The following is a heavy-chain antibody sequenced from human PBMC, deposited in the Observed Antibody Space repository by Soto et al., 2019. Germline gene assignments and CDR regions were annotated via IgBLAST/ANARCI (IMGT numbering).Heavy chain of an antibody. CDR1: GFTFSSYG. J-gene: IGHJ4*02. D-gene: IGHD1-7*01. V-gene: IGHV3-23*01. CDR3: AKDRRAGGNYGFYSDF. Sequence: EVQLLESGGGLVQPGGSLRLSCAASGFTFSSYGMTWVRQAPGKGLEWVSFSSATGAGTYYADSVKVRFTISRDNSKNTLYLQMTSLRADDTAVYYWAKDRRAGGNYGFYSDFWGQGAMVIVSS. CDR2: SSATGAGT.